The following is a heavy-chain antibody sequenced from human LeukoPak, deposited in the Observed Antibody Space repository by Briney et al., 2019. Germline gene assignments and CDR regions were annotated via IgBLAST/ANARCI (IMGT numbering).Heavy chain of an antibody. V-gene: IGHV4-61*08. J-gene: IGHJ4*02. D-gene: IGHD3-3*01. CDR1: GGSMSGGGYS. Sequence: PAQTLSLTCAVSGGSMSGGGYSWNWIRQTPGKGLEWIGDSYYSGSTNYNPSLKSRVTMSVDTSKNQFSLELSSVTAADTAVYYCARRMSGPRYFDYWGQGTLVAVSS. CDR3: ARRMSGPRYFDY. CDR2: SYYSGST.